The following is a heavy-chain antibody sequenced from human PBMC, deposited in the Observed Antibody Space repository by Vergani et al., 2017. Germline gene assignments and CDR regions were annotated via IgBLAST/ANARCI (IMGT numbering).Heavy chain of an antibody. Sequence: QLQLQESGPGLVKPSATLSLTCSVSGASIRSSNYYWGWIRQPPGKGLEWIASIYYSGSTYYNPSLKSRVTISVDTSKNQFSLKLSSVTAADTAVYFCARHGRSGWAGYFQHWGQGTLVTASS. CDR1: GASIRSSNYY. J-gene: IGHJ1*01. V-gene: IGHV4-39*01. CDR3: ARHGRSGWAGYFQH. CDR2: IYYSGST. D-gene: IGHD6-19*01.